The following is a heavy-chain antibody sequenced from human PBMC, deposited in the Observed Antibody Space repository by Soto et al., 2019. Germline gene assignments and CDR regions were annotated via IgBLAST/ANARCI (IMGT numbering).Heavy chain of an antibody. J-gene: IGHJ3*02. V-gene: IGHV3-33*01. D-gene: IGHD4-17*01. Sequence: GGSLRLSCAASGFTFGSYGMHWVRQAPGKGLEWVAVIWYDGSNKYYADSVKGRFTISRDNSKNTLYLQMNSLRAEDTAVYYCARDYGDYVGYDAFDIWGQGTMVTVSS. CDR1: GFTFGSYG. CDR3: ARDYGDYVGYDAFDI. CDR2: IWYDGSNK.